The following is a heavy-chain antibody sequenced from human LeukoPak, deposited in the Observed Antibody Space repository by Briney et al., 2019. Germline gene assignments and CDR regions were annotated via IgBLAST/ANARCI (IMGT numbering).Heavy chain of an antibody. CDR3: ARLDYGSLGVDC. CDR1: GGSISSSSYY. J-gene: IGHJ4*02. Sequence: SETLSLTCTVSGGSISSSSYYWGWIRQPPGKGLEWIGSIYYSGSTYYNPSLKSRVTISVDTSKNQFSLKLSSVTAADTAVYYCARLDYGSLGVDCWGQGTLVTVSS. V-gene: IGHV4-39*07. CDR2: IYYSGST. D-gene: IGHD4-17*01.